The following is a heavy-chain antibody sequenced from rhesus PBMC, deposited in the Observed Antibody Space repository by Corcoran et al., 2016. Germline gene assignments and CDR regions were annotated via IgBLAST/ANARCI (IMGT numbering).Heavy chain of an antibody. CDR3: SRGGYATTEGFDS. CDR2: ISNNGKNT. J-gene: IGHJ4*01. D-gene: IGHD5-42*01. Sequence: QVQLQESGPAVMMPSETLSLSCAVSGASISSRHWWSWICQSPGKGLKWIAHISNNGKNTETKPSLGSRVTLSIDASQNQCSLRLTSVTAADTALYFCSRGGYATTEGFDSWGQGVLVTVSS. CDR1: GASISSRHW. V-gene: IGHV4-93*02.